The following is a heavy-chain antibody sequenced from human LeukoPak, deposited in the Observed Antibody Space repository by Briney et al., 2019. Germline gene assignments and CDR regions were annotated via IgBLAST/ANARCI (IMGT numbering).Heavy chain of an antibody. CDR1: GYTFTGYY. CDR2: INPNSGGT. CDR3: ARDGREGRLWRECLLPSYYDYYGMDV. Sequence: ASVKVSCKASGYTFTGYYMHWVRQAPGQGLEWMGWINPNSGGTNYAQKFQGRVTMTRDTSISTAYMELSRLRSDDTAVYYCARDGREGRLWRECLLPSYYDYYGMDVWGQGTMVTVSS. D-gene: IGHD3-3*01. J-gene: IGHJ6*02. V-gene: IGHV1-2*02.